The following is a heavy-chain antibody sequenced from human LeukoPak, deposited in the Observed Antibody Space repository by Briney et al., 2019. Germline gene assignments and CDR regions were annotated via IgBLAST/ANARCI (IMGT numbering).Heavy chain of an antibody. CDR2: IGTTSSTI. D-gene: IGHD5-24*01. Sequence: GGSLRLSCAASGFTFSSYSMNWVRQAPGQGLEWLSYIGTTSSTIYYADSVKGRFSISRDNAKNSLYLQMNSLRAEDTAVYYCAREKATILSDYWGQGTLVTVSS. CDR1: GFTFSSYS. CDR3: AREKATILSDY. V-gene: IGHV3-48*01. J-gene: IGHJ4*02.